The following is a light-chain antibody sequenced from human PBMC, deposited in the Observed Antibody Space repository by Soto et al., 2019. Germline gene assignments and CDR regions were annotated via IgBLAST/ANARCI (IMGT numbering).Light chain of an antibody. V-gene: IGLV1-44*01. Sequence: QSALTQPPSASGTPGQRVTISCSGSNSNIGSNTVNWYQQLPGAAPELLIYSNNQRPSGVPDRFSGSKSGTSASLAISGLQSEGEADYYCAAWDDSLSGYVFGTGTKSPS. CDR3: AAWDDSLSGYV. CDR1: NSNIGSNT. CDR2: SNN. J-gene: IGLJ1*01.